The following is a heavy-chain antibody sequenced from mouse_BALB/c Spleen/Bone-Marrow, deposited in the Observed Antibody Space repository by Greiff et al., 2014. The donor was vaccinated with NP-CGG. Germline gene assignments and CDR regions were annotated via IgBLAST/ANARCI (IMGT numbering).Heavy chain of an antibody. J-gene: IGHJ2*01. D-gene: IGHD1-1*01. CDR1: GYSITSGYS. Sequence: VQLKESGPDLMKPSQSLSLTCTVTGYSITSGYSWHWIRQFPGNKLEWMGYIHYSGNTNYNPSLKSRISITRDTSKNQFFLQLNSVTTEDTATYYCARIYYGSSNDYWGQGTTLTVSS. CDR3: ARIYYGSSNDY. CDR2: IHYSGNT. V-gene: IGHV3-1*02.